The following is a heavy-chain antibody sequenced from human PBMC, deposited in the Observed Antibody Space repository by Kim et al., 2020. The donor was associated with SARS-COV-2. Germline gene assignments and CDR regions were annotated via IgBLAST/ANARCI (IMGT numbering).Heavy chain of an antibody. V-gene: IGHV1-69*01. Sequence: IPIFGTDNYAHKCQGRVTITADESTSTAYMELSSLRSEDTAVYYCARGESWGQGTLVTVSS. J-gene: IGHJ4*02. CDR3: ARGES. CDR2: IPIFGTD.